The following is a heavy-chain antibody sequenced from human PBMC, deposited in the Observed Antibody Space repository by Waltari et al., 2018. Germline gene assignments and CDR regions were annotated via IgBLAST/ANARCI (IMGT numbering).Heavy chain of an antibody. Sequence: EVQLVESGGGLVQPGGSLTLSCAASGFTFSGYWMSWFRQAPGKGLEWVANIKQDGSQKYYVDSVKGRFTISRDNAKNSLHLQMNSLRDEDMAIYYCARDHSVVAAGRLVIYWGQGTLVTVSS. CDR3: ARDHSVVAAGRLVIY. CDR1: GFTFSGYW. D-gene: IGHD6-13*01. V-gene: IGHV3-7*01. CDR2: IKQDGSQK. J-gene: IGHJ4*02.